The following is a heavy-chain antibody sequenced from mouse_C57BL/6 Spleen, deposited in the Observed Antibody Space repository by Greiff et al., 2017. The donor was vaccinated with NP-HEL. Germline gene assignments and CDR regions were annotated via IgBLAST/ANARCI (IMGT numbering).Heavy chain of an antibody. CDR2: IYPRSGNT. Sequence: QVQLKESGAELARPGASVKLSCKASGYTFTSYGISWVKQRTGQGLEWIGEIYPRSGNTYYNEKFKGKATLTADKSSSTAYMELRSLTSEDSAVYFCASTVVAPDYWGQGTTLTVSS. V-gene: IGHV1-81*01. D-gene: IGHD1-1*01. CDR3: ASTVVAPDY. CDR1: GYTFTSYG. J-gene: IGHJ2*01.